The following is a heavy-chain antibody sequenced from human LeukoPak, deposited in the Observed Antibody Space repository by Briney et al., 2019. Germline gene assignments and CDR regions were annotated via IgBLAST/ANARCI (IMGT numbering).Heavy chain of an antibody. V-gene: IGHV6-1*01. D-gene: IGHD6-6*01. Sequence: SQTLSLTCAISGDSVSSNSAAWNWIRQSPSRGLEWLGRTYYRSKWYNDYAVSVKSRITINPDTSKNQFSLQLNSVTPEDTAVYYRARDGSQWGIAARPRGGCYFDYWGQGTLVTVSS. J-gene: IGHJ4*02. CDR1: GDSVSSNSAA. CDR3: ARDGSQWGIAARPRGGCYFDY. CDR2: TYYRSKWYN.